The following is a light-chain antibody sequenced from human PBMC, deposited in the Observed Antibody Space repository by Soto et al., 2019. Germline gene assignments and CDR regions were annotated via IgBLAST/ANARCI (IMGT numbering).Light chain of an antibody. CDR1: QSVSSNY. CDR3: QQYGSSPLS. J-gene: IGKJ4*01. Sequence: EIVLTQSPGTLSLSPGERATLSCRASQSVSSNYVAWYQQKPGQAPRLLIYGASSRATAIPDRFSGSGSGSDFTITISRLEPEDFAVYHWQQYGSSPLSFGGGTK. V-gene: IGKV3-20*01. CDR2: GAS.